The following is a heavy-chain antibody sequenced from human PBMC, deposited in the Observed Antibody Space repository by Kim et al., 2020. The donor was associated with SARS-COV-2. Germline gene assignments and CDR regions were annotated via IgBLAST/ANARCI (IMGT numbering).Heavy chain of an antibody. CDR3: ARDNPLTGAFDP. J-gene: IGHJ5*02. CDR2: ISYDGSNK. CDR1: GFTFSSYA. D-gene: IGHD3-10*01. Sequence: GGSLRLSCAASGFTFSSYAMHWVRQAPGKGLEWVAVISYDGSNKYYADSVKGRFTISRDNSKNTLYLQMNSLRAEDTAVYYCARDNPLTGAFDPWGQGTLVTVSS. V-gene: IGHV3-30*04.